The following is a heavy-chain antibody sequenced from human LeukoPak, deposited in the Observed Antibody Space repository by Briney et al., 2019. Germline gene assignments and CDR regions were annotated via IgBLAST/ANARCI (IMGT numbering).Heavy chain of an antibody. CDR3: ARDRSSGY. Sequence: PGGSLRLSCAASGFTLSSYWMSWVRQAPGKGLEWVANINQDGSEKYYVDSVKGRFIISRDNAKNSLYLQTNSLRAEDTAVYYCARDRSSGYWGQGTLVTVSS. D-gene: IGHD6-13*01. CDR2: INQDGSEK. V-gene: IGHV3-7*01. J-gene: IGHJ4*02. CDR1: GFTLSSYW.